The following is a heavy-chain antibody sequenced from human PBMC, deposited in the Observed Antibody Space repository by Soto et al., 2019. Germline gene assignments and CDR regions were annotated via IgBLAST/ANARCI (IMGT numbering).Heavy chain of an antibody. CDR1: GGSISSYY. D-gene: IGHD6-13*01. CDR2: IHYSGST. CDR3: GRAHRDLQQLVHYYYSMNV. Sequence: SETLSLTCTVSGGSISSYYWSWIRQPPGKGLEWIGHIHYSGSTYHNPSLKSRIAISVDTSKNQFSLKVTSVTAADTAVYYCGRAHRDLQQLVHYYYSMNVWGQGTTVTVSS. J-gene: IGHJ6*02. V-gene: IGHV4-30-4*08.